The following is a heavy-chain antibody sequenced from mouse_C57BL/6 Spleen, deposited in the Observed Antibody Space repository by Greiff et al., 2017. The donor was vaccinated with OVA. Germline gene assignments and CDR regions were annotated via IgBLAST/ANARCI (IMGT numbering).Heavy chain of an antibody. CDR2: INYDGSST. J-gene: IGHJ1*03. D-gene: IGHD3-2*02. V-gene: IGHV5-16*01. CDR3: ARPQTAQGWYFDV. Sequence: EVMLVESEGGLVQPGSSMKLSCTASGFTFSDYYMAWVRQVPEKGLEWVANINYDGSSTYYLDSLKSRFIISRDNAKNILYLQMSSLKSEDTATYYCARPQTAQGWYFDVWGTGTTVTVSS. CDR1: GFTFSDYY.